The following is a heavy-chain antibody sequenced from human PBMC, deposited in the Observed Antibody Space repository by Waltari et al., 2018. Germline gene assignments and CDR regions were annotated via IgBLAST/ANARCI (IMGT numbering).Heavy chain of an antibody. V-gene: IGHV1-69*04. J-gene: IGHJ4*02. D-gene: IGHD3-22*01. Sequence: QVQLVQSGAEVKSPGSSVTVSCKASGGIFSNYAISWVRQAPGQGLEWVGGIVPFLGIANYAQKFQGRVTITADESTSTAYMQLSSLRSEDTALYYCAREHFYESSGLDYWGQGTLVTVSS. CDR3: AREHFYESSGLDY. CDR2: IVPFLGIA. CDR1: GGIFSNYA.